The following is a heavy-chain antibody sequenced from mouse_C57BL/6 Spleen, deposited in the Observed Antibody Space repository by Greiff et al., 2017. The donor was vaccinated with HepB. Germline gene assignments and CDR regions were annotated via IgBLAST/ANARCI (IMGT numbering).Heavy chain of an antibody. D-gene: IGHD3-2*02. CDR1: GYTFTSYW. V-gene: IGHV1-50*01. J-gene: IGHJ2*01. CDR2: IDPSDSYT. CDR3: ARSAAQGYVVY. Sequence: VQLQQPGAELVKPGASVKLSCKASGYTFTSYWMQWVKQRPGQGLEWIGEIDPSDSYTNYNQKFKGKATLTVDTSSSTAYMQRSSLTSEDSAVYYCARSAAQGYVVYWGQGTTLTVSS.